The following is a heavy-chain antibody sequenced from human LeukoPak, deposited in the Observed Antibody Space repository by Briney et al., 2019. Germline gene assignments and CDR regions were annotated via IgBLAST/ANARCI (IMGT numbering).Heavy chain of an antibody. CDR3: ARGASRLSP. CDR2: IYYSGST. V-gene: IGHV4-59*01. CDR1: GGSISSYY. D-gene: IGHD2-2*01. J-gene: IGHJ5*02. Sequence: PSETLSLACTVSGGSISSYYWSWIRQPPGKGLEWIGYIYYSGSTNYYPSLESRVTISVDTSKNQFSLKLSSVTAADTAVYYCARGASRLSPWGQGTLVTVSS.